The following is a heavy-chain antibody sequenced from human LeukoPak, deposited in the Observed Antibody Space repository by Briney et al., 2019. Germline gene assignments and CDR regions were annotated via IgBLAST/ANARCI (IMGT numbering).Heavy chain of an antibody. J-gene: IGHJ4*02. CDR3: AACGGDCIETPGDY. CDR1: VYTFTSYG. Sequence: ASVKFSCKASVYTFTSYGISWVRQATGQGLEWMGWISAYNGNTNHAQKLPCRVTMPTDTTTTTASTDWRSVRSDDTAVYYCAACGGDCIETPGDYWGQGTLVTVYS. CDR2: ISAYNGNT. D-gene: IGHD2-21*02. V-gene: IGHV1-18*01.